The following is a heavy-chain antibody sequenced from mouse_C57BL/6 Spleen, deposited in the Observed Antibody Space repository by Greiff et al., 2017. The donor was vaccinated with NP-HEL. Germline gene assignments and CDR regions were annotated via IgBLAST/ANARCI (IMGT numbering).Heavy chain of an antibody. V-gene: IGHV1-9*01. J-gene: IGHJ3*01. CDR3: AMGGSGYVWFAY. D-gene: IGHD3-2*02. Sequence: QVQLKESGAELMKPGASVKLSCKATGYTFTGYWIEWVKQRPGHGLEWIGEILPGSGSTNYNENFKGKTTFTADTSANTAYMKSSSLTTEDSAIYYCAMGGSGYVWFAYWGQGTLVTVSA. CDR2: ILPGSGST. CDR1: GYTFTGYW.